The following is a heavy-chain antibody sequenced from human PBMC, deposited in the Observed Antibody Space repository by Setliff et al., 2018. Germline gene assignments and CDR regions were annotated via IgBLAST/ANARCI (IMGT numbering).Heavy chain of an antibody. CDR3: ARDLHRISTQTPFDY. D-gene: IGHD1-20*01. CDR1: GYTFTSYG. V-gene: IGHV1-18*01. Sequence: VKVSCKASGYTFTSYGISWVRQAPGQGLEWMGWISAYNGNTNYAQKLQGRVTMTTDTSTSTAYMELRSLRSDDTAVYYCARDLHRISTQTPFDYWGQGTLVTVSS. CDR2: ISAYNGNT. J-gene: IGHJ4*02.